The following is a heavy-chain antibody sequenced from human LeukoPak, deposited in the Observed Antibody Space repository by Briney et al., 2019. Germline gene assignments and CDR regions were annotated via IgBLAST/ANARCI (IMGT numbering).Heavy chain of an antibody. CDR1: GGSFSGYY. Sequence: SETLSLTCAVYGGSFSGYYWSWIRQPPGKGLEWIGEINHSGSTNYNPSLKSRVTISVDTSKNQFSLKLSSVTAADTAVYYCARGTGYYDSSGSLNYWGQGTLVTVSS. V-gene: IGHV4-34*01. J-gene: IGHJ4*02. CDR3: ARGTGYYDSSGSLNY. CDR2: INHSGST. D-gene: IGHD3-22*01.